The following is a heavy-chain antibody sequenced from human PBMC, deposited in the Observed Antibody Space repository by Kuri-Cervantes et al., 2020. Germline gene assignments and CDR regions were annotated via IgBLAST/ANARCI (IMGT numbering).Heavy chain of an antibody. CDR2: MNPNSGNT. D-gene: IGHD6-19*01. CDR3: ARAPKAGTFWFDP. Sequence: ASVKVSCKASGYTFSNYGISWVRQAPGQGLEWMGWMNPNSGNTGYAQKFQGRVTMTRNTSISTAYMELSSLRSEDTAVYYCARAPKAGTFWFDPWGQGTLVTVSS. V-gene: IGHV1-8*02. J-gene: IGHJ5*02. CDR1: GYTFSNYG.